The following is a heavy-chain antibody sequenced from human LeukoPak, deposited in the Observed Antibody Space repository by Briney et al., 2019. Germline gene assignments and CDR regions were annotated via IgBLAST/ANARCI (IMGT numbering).Heavy chain of an antibody. V-gene: IGHV4-39*06. J-gene: IGHJ3*02. D-gene: IGHD5-18*01. Sequence: SETLSLTCTVSSGSISTSNYYWGWVRQPPGKALEWFGNIFYSGSTYYSPSLTSRVTISLDTSRTQFPLKLTPATAADTPVYYSAKSYGYGLIDIWGQGTMVTVSS. CDR1: SGSISTSNYY. CDR3: AKSYGYGLIDI. CDR2: IFYSGST.